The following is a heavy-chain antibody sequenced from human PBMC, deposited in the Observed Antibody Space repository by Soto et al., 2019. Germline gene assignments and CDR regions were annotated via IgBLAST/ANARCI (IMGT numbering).Heavy chain of an antibody. CDR1: GFIFSGTA. Sequence: GGPRLSCAASGFIFSGTAMHWVRQAPGKGLEWVGRIRSKANDYATAYGASAKGRFVISRDDSKNAAYLEMNSLRTEDTAVYYCTSLLILGYCTTSNCHGWGQGTLVTVSS. J-gene: IGHJ4*02. CDR2: IRSKANDYAT. CDR3: TSLLILGYCTTSNCHG. D-gene: IGHD2-8*01. V-gene: IGHV3-73*01.